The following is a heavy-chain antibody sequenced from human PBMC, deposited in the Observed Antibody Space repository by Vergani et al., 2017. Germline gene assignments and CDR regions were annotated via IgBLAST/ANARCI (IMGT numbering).Heavy chain of an antibody. V-gene: IGHV3-53*04. CDR2: IYSGGST. J-gene: IGHJ6*02. Sequence: EVQLVESGGDLAQPGGSLTLSCVAYGLVFSDYTMSWVRQAPGRGLEWVSVIYSGGSTYYADSVKGRFTISRHNSKNTLYLQMNSLRAEDTAVYYCARDRVDIVATTTYYYYYYGMDVWGQGTTVTVSS. D-gene: IGHD5-12*01. CDR1: GLVFSDYT. CDR3: ARDRVDIVATTTYYYYYYGMDV.